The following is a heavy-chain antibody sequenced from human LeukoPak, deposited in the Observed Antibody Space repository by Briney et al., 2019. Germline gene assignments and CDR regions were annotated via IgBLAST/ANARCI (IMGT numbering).Heavy chain of an antibody. D-gene: IGHD3-9*01. CDR3: ARGHRDILTGYLLGFDY. CDR2: IKQDGSEK. V-gene: IGHV3-7*01. J-gene: IGHJ4*02. Sequence: GGSLRLSCAASGFTFSSYWMSWVRQAPGKGLEWVANIKQDGSEKYYVDSVKGRFTISRDNAKNSLYLQMNSLRAEDTAVYYCARGHRDILTGYLLGFDYWGQGTLVTVSS. CDR1: GFTFSSYW.